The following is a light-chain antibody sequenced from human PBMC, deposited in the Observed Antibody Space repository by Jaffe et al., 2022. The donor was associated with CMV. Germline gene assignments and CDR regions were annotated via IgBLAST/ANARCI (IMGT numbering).Light chain of an antibody. Sequence: QSVLTQPPSVSGAPGQRVTISCTGSTSNIGATSDVHWYQQLPETAPKLLIYRYKNRPSGVPDRFSGSKSGTSASLAITGLQAADEADYYCQSYDNGLGAWVFGGGTKLTVL. J-gene: IGLJ3*02. CDR2: RYK. V-gene: IGLV1-40*01. CDR3: QSYDNGLGAWV. CDR1: TSNIGATSD.